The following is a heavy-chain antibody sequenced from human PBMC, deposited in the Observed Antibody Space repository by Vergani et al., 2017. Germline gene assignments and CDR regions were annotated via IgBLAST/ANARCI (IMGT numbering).Heavy chain of an antibody. Sequence: QVQLQQWGAGLLKPSETLSLTCAVYGGSFSGYYWSWIRQPPGKGLEWIGEINHSGSTNYNPSLKSRVTISVETSKNQFSLKLSSVTAADTAVYYCARGKFGARRLWRSFDYWGQGTLVTVSS. D-gene: IGHD3-3*01. CDR1: GGSFSGYY. CDR2: INHSGST. V-gene: IGHV4-34*01. CDR3: ARGKFGARRLWRSFDY. J-gene: IGHJ4*02.